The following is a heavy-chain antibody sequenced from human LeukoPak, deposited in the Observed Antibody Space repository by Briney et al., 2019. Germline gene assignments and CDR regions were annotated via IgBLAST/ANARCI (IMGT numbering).Heavy chain of an antibody. V-gene: IGHV4-59*11. J-gene: IGHJ4*02. CDR1: GVSISTHY. Sequence: KPSETLSLTCNVSGVSISTHYWSWIRQSPGKGLEWIGYIYHNGITNYNPSLKSRVTISVDTSKNQFSLRLSSVTAADTAVYYCARTPRGEFSDYWGQGTLVTVSS. CDR3: ARTPRGEFSDY. D-gene: IGHD3-16*01. CDR2: IYHNGIT.